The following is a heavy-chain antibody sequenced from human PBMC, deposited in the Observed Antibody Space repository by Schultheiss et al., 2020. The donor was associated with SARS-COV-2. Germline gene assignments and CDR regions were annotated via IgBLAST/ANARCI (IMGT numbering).Heavy chain of an antibody. Sequence: GGSLRLSCTASGFIVSNNYMTWVRQAPGKGLEWVSAISGSGGSTYYADSVKGRFTISRDNSKNTLYLQMNSLRAEDTAVYYCAKGLQLVQDWGQGTLVTVSS. V-gene: IGHV3-23*01. CDR3: AKGLQLVQD. CDR1: GFIVSNNY. D-gene: IGHD6-13*01. J-gene: IGHJ4*02. CDR2: ISGSGGST.